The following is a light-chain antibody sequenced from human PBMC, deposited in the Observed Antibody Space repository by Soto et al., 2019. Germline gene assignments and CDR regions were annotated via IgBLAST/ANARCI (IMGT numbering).Light chain of an antibody. CDR1: GSSIGTNT. Sequence: QSVLTQPPSASGTPGQWVTISCSGSGSSIGTNTVNWYRQLPGTTPKLLIYGDNQRPSGVPDRFSGSKSGTSASLAISGLQSEDEAEYYCAAWDGSLNNVLFGGGTKLTV. CDR2: GDN. J-gene: IGLJ2*01. V-gene: IGLV1-44*01. CDR3: AAWDGSLNNVL.